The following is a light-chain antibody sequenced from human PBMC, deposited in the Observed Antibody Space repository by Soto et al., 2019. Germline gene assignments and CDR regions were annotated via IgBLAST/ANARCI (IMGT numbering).Light chain of an antibody. J-gene: IGKJ1*01. CDR2: DAS. Sequence: DIQMTQSPSTLSASVGCRFSITCRASQSISSWLAWYQQKPGKAPKLLIYDASSLESGVPSRLSGSGSGTGFPLTISSLQPDDFATYYCQQYDNHSTFGHGTKVDIK. CDR3: QQYDNHST. V-gene: IGKV1-5*01. CDR1: QSISSW.